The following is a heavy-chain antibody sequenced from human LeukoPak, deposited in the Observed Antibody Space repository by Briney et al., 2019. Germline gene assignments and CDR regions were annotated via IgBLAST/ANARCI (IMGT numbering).Heavy chain of an antibody. CDR2: ISYDGSNK. CDR1: GFTFSSYG. J-gene: IGHJ4*02. V-gene: IGHV3-30*03. Sequence: GGSLRLSCAASGFTFSSYGMHWVRQAPGKGLEWVAVISYDGSNKYYADSVKDRFTISRDNSKSKLYLQMNSLRVEDTAVYYCARDHLGHHDFWSDRMGLFDYWGQGTLVAVSS. CDR3: ARDHLGHHDFWSDRMGLFDY. D-gene: IGHD3-3*01.